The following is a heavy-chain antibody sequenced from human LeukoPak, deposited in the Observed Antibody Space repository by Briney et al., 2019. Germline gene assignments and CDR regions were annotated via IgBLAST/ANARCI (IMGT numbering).Heavy chain of an antibody. D-gene: IGHD4-17*01. Sequence: EASVRVSCKASGYTFTGNHMHWVRQAPGQGLEWMGWINPNSGGTNYAQKFQGRVTMTRDTSISTAYMELTRLTSDDAAVYYCARGAYGESSFDYWGQGTLVTVSS. J-gene: IGHJ4*02. CDR1: GYTFTGNH. CDR3: ARGAYGESSFDY. V-gene: IGHV1-2*02. CDR2: INPNSGGT.